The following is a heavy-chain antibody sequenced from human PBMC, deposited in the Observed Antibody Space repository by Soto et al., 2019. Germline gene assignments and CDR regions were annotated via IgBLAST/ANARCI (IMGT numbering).Heavy chain of an antibody. D-gene: IGHD6-13*01. Sequence: SETRSLTCSFSVCSISTSNCWSCVRHPPGKGLEWIGEIYESGSNNYNPSLKSRVAISLDKSKNQFSLKLSSVTAADTAVYYCARGGSSRWIRLLQQWGQGTMVIVSS. CDR3: ARGGSSRWIRLLQQ. CDR2: IYESGSN. CDR1: VCSISTSNC. V-gene: IGHV4-4*02. J-gene: IGHJ1*01.